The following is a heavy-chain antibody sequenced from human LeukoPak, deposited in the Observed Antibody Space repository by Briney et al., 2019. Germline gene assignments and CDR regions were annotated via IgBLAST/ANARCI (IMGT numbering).Heavy chain of an antibody. CDR2: INHSGST. J-gene: IGHJ6*03. V-gene: IGHV4-34*01. D-gene: IGHD6-6*01. Sequence: SETLSLTCAVYGGSFSGYYWSWIRQPPGKGLEWIGEINHSGSTNYNPSLKSRVTISVDTSKNQFSLKLSSVTAADTAVYYCARYSSSGKYYYYYYYMDVRGKGTTVTVSS. CDR1: GGSFSGYY. CDR3: ARYSSSGKYYYYYYYMDV.